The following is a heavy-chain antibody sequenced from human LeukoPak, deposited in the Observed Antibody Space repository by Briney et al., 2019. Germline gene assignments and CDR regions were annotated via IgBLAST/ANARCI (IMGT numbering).Heavy chain of an antibody. D-gene: IGHD1-26*01. V-gene: IGHV1-8*01. Sequence: GSSVKVSCKASGYTFTSYDINWVRQATGQGLEWMGWMNPNSGNTGYAQKFQGRVTMTRSTSISTAYMELSSLRSEDTAVYYCAIREVGATTYWFDPWGQGTLVTVSS. CDR1: GYTFTSYD. J-gene: IGHJ5*02. CDR2: MNPNSGNT. CDR3: AIREVGATTYWFDP.